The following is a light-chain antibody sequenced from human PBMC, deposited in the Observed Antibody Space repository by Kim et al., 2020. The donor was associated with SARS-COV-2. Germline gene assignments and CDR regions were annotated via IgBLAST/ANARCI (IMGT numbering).Light chain of an antibody. J-gene: IGKJ1*01. CDR3: QKYDSAPWT. CDR2: AAS. V-gene: IGKV1-27*01. CDR1: QDIANY. Sequence: DIQMTQSPSSLSASVGDGVTITCRASQDIANYLAWYQQKPGKVPKLLVYAASALKSGVPSRFSGRRSGTDFTLTISNLQPEDVATYYCQKYDSAPWTFGQGTKV.